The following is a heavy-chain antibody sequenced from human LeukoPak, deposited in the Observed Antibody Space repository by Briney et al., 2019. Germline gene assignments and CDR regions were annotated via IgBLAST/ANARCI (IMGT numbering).Heavy chain of an antibody. Sequence: GESLRISCKGSGYTFTNYWIGWVRQTPGKGLEWMGIIYPDDSDTRYSPSFQGQVTISADESISTAYLQWSSLKASDTAMYYCASDYYYDSSGHAFDIWGQGTMVTVSS. CDR2: IYPDDSDT. CDR1: GYTFTNYW. D-gene: IGHD3-22*01. CDR3: ASDYYYDSSGHAFDI. J-gene: IGHJ3*02. V-gene: IGHV5-51*01.